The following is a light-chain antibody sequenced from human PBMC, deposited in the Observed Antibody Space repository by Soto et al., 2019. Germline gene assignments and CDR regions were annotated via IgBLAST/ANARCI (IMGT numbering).Light chain of an antibody. CDR1: SSDIGGHSS. Sequence: QSALTQPRSVSGSPGQSVTISCTGTSSDIGGHSSVSWFQQHPGKAPKLMIYDVSKRPSGVPDRFSGSKSGNTASLTISGLQAEDEADYYCCSSAGAFYVFGTGTKVTVL. CDR2: DVS. J-gene: IGLJ1*01. CDR3: CSSAGAFYV. V-gene: IGLV2-11*01.